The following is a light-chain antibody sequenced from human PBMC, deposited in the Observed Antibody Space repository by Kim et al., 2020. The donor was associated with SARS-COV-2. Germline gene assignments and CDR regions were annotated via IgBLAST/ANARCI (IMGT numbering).Light chain of an antibody. CDR3: QEYIWGGS. Sequence: DIQMTQSPSTLSVSVGDRVTIACRASQTIKTRLAWYQQKSGKAPNLLIYEASTLERGVPSRFTGSGSGTEFTLTISSLQPDDFATYYCQEYIWGGSFGQGTKVDIK. CDR2: EAS. CDR1: QTIKTR. V-gene: IGKV1-5*03. J-gene: IGKJ1*01.